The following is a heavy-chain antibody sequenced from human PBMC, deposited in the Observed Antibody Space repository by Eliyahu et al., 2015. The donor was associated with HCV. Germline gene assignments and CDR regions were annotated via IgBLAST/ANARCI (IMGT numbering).Heavy chain of an antibody. D-gene: IGHD6-19*01. CDR1: GGSIXXSC. CDR3: ASGGGGIAVTGTGGWFDP. CDR2: IHYSGST. V-gene: IGHV4-59*01. J-gene: IGHJ5*02. Sequence: QVQLQESGPGLVKPSETLSLSCTVSGGSIXXSCWSWXRQPPGKGLEWIGYIHYSGSTNYNPSLKSRVTISIDTSKNQFSLNLTSVTAADTAMYYCASGGGGIAVTGTGGWFDPWGQGTLVTVSS.